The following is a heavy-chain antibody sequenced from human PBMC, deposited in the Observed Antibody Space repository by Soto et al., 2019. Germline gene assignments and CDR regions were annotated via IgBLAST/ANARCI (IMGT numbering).Heavy chain of an antibody. J-gene: IGHJ4*02. V-gene: IGHV4-34*01. CDR2: INHSGST. D-gene: IGHD3-3*01. CDR1: GGSFSGYY. CDR3: ARVLLETGFDY. Sequence: SETLSLTCAVYGGSFSGYYWSWIRQPPGKGLEWIGEINHSGSTNYNPSLKSRVTISVDTSKNQFSLKLSSVTAADTAVYYCARVLLETGFDYWGQGTLVTVSS.